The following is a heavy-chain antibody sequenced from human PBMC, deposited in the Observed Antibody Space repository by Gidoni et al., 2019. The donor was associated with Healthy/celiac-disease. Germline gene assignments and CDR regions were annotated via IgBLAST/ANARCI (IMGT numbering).Heavy chain of an antibody. CDR3: ARDLNDRYGSGSYQHNWFDP. V-gene: IGHV4-31*03. CDR1: GGSISSGGYY. CDR2: IYYSGSP. Sequence: QVQLQESGPGLVKPSQTLSLTCTVSGGSISSGGYYWSWIRQHPGKGLEWIGYIYYSGSPYYNPSLKSRVTISVDTSKNQFSLKLSSVTAADTAVYYCARDLNDRYGSGSYQHNWFDPWGQGTLVTVSS. D-gene: IGHD3-10*01. J-gene: IGHJ5*02.